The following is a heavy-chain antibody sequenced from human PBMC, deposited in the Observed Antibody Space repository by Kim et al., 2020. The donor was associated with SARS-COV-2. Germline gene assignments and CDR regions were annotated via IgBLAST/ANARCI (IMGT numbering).Heavy chain of an antibody. D-gene: IGHD3-10*01. Sequence: SETLSLTCAVYGGSFSGYYLSWIRQPPGKGLEWIGEINHSGRTNYNPSLKSRVNISVDTSKNQFSLKLTSVTAADTAVYYCARRLSNTSGCGCHYCDLWGQGTLVTVSS. CDR1: GGSFSGYY. CDR2: INHSGRT. V-gene: IGHV4-34*01. J-gene: IGHJ4*02. CDR3: ARRLSNTSGCGCHYCDL.